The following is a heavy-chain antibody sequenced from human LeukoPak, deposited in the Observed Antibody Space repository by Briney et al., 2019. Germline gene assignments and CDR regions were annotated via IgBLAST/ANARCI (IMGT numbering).Heavy chain of an antibody. Sequence: PSQTMSLTSTVSGGSISSGGYYWNWIRQHPGKGLEWIGYIYYSGSTYYNPSLKSRVTISVDTSKNQFSLKLSSVTAADTAVYYCARGGGIVVVPAVWGQGTMVTVSS. CDR1: GGSISSGGYY. CDR2: IYYSGST. V-gene: IGHV4-31*03. J-gene: IGHJ3*01. CDR3: ARGGGIVVVPAV. D-gene: IGHD2-2*01.